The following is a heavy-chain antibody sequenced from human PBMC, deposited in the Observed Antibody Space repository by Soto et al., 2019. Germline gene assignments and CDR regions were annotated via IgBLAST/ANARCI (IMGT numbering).Heavy chain of an antibody. D-gene: IGHD3-10*01. CDR2: IYYSGST. CDR3: ARGYYGSGSYLYYYGMDV. J-gene: IGHJ6*02. CDR1: GGSISSGGYY. V-gene: IGHV4-31*03. Sequence: SETLSLTCTVSGGSISSGGYYWSWIRQHPGKGLEWIGYIYYSGSTYYNPSLKSRVTISVDTSKNQFSLKLSSVTAADTAVYYCARGYYGSGSYLYYYGMDVWGQGTTVTVSS.